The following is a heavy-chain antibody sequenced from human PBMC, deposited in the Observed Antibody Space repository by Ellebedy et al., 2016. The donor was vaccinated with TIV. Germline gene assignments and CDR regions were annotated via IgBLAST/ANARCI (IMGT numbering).Heavy chain of an antibody. V-gene: IGHV3-7*01. Sequence: GESLKISCTASGFSFSAYWMSWVRQAPGKGLEWVANINQDGSTKYYVDSMKGRFTISRDNAKNSLYLQMNSLRAEDTAVYSCARGLSNGFDIWGQGTMVTVSS. CDR2: INQDGSTK. CDR1: GFSFSAYW. D-gene: IGHD3-16*02. J-gene: IGHJ3*02. CDR3: ARGLSNGFDI.